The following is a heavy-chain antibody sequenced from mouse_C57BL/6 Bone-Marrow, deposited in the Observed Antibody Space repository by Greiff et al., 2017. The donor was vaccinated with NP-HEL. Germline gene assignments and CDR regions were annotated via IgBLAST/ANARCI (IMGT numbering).Heavy chain of an antibody. V-gene: IGHV3-8*01. CDR3: ARSPLWLRRNYYAMDY. D-gene: IGHD2-2*01. J-gene: IGHJ4*01. Sequence: VQLKESGPGLAKPSQTLSLTCSVTGYSITSDYWNWIRKFPGNKLEYMGYISYSGSTYYNPSLKSRISITRGTSKNQYYLQLNSVTTEDTATYYCARSPLWLRRNYYAMDYWGQGTSVTVSS. CDR2: ISYSGST. CDR1: GYSITSDY.